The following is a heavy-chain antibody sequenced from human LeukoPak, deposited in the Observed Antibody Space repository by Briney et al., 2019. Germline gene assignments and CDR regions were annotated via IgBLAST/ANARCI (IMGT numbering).Heavy chain of an antibody. V-gene: IGHV4-59*01. J-gene: IGHJ4*02. CDR1: GGSISSYY. Sequence: SETLSLTCTVSGGSISSYYWSWIRQPPGKGLEWIGYIYYSGSTNYNPSLESRVTISVDTSKNQFSLKLSSVTAADTAVYYCASSYGDSTTIDYWGQGTLVTVSS. CDR3: ASSYGDSTTIDY. D-gene: IGHD4-17*01. CDR2: IYYSGST.